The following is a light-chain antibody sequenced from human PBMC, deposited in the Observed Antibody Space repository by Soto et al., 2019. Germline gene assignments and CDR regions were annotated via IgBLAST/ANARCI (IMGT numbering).Light chain of an antibody. CDR1: QSILRSANNRDC. J-gene: IGKJ3*01. V-gene: IGKV4-1*01. Sequence: DIVMTQSPDSLAVSLGERATINCNSSQSILRSANNRDCLAWYQQKEGQPPKLLITWASTRQSWVPDLFTGGGSGTAFTLTISSLQAEDVAIYYCQHYCAIPSTFGPGTKVDIK. CDR2: WAS. CDR3: QHYCAIPST.